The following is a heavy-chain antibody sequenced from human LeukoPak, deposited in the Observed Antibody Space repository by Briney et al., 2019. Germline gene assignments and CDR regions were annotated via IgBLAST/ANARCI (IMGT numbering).Heavy chain of an antibody. V-gene: IGHV1-18*01. Sequence: ASVKVSCKASGYTFTSYGISWVRQAPGQGLEWMGWISAYNGNTNYAQKLQGRVTMTTDTSTSTAYMELRSLRSDDTAVYYCARVPLGVTTVTTRPFDYWGQGTLVTVSS. CDR1: GYTFTSYG. D-gene: IGHD4-17*01. J-gene: IGHJ4*02. CDR2: ISAYNGNT. CDR3: ARVPLGVTTVTTRPFDY.